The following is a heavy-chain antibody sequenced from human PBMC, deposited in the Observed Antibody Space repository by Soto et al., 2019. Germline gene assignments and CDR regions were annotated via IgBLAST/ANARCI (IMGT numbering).Heavy chain of an antibody. V-gene: IGHV4-34*01. CDR2: INHSGST. Sequence: PSETLSLTCTVSGGSFSGNYWSWIRQPPGKGLEWIGKINHSGSTNYNMSLKSRVTISVDTSKNQFSLKLSSVTAADTAVYYCARVTGYYDILTGYYKGAFDIWGQGTMVTVSS. CDR3: ARVTGYYDILTGYYKGAFDI. J-gene: IGHJ3*02. D-gene: IGHD3-9*01. CDR1: GGSFSGNY.